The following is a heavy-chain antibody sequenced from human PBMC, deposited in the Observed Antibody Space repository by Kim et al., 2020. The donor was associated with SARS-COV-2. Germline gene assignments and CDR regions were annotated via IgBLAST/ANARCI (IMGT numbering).Heavy chain of an antibody. CDR3: ARAPGIAAAGTGG. J-gene: IGHJ4*02. V-gene: IGHV3-21*01. CDR2: ISSSSSYI. Sequence: GGSLRLSCAASGFTFSSYSMNWVRQAPGKGLEWVSSISSSSSYIYYADSVKGRFTISRDNAKNSLYLQMNSLRAEDTAVYYCARAPGIAAAGTGGWGQGTLVTVSS. D-gene: IGHD6-13*01. CDR1: GFTFSSYS.